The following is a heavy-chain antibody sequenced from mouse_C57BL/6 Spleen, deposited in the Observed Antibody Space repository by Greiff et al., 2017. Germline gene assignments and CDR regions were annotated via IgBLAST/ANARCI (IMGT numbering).Heavy chain of an antibody. J-gene: IGHJ4*01. V-gene: IGHV1-81*01. Sequence: VQLQQSGAELARPGASVKLSCKASGYTFTSYGISWVKQRTGQGLEWIGEIYPRSGNTYYTEKFKGKATLTADKSSSTAYMELRSLTSEDSAVYFCARSGSSPYYAMDDWGQGTSVTVSS. D-gene: IGHD1-1*01. CDR2: IYPRSGNT. CDR1: GYTFTSYG. CDR3: ARSGSSPYYAMDD.